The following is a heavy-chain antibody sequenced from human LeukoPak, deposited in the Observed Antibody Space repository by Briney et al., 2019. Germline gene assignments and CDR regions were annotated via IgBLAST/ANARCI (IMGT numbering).Heavy chain of an antibody. CDR3: VKGNRYGSGSWYGMDV. D-gene: IGHD3-10*01. CDR1: GFTFSTYT. J-gene: IGHJ6*02. Sequence: GGSLRLSCSASGFTFSTYTMHWVRQAPGKGLEYVSIISNNGGSTYYADSVKGRFTISRDNSKNTLYLQMTRLRAEDTAVYYCVKGNRYGSGSWYGMDVWGQGTTVTVSS. CDR2: ISNNGGST. V-gene: IGHV3-64D*06.